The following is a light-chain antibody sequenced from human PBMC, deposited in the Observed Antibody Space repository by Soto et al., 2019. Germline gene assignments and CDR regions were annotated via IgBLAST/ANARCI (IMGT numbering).Light chain of an antibody. J-gene: IGLJ1*01. Sequence: QYVRTQPASVSGSLGQSITISSTGTTRDIAGYNYISWYQQLPGKAPKLMIYQVTIRPSGISNRFSGSKSGNTASLTISGLQAEDEADYYCTSFSSSTSLYVFGTGTKVTVL. CDR2: QVT. CDR1: TRDIAGYNY. V-gene: IGLV2-14*01. CDR3: TSFSSSTSLYV.